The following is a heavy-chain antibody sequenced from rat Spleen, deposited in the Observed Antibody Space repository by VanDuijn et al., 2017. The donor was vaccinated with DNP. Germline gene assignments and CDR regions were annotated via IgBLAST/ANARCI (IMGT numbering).Heavy chain of an antibody. CDR1: GFTFSSFP. V-gene: IGHV5-46*01. CDR2: ISTSGGST. CDR3: TTGQLLDY. D-gene: IGHD1-10*01. Sequence: EVQLVQSGGGLVQPGRSMKLSCAASGFTFSSFPMAWVRQAPTKGLEWVASISTSGGSTYYRDSVKGRFTISRDNAKSTLYLQMDSLRSEDTATYYCTTGQLLDYWGQGVMVTVSS. J-gene: IGHJ2*01.